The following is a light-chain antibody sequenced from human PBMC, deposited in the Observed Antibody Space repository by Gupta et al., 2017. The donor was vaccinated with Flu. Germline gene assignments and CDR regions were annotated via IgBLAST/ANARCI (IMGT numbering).Light chain of an antibody. CDR3: QQYGRSPPT. CDR1: QTISSNS. CDR2: GAS. Sequence: DRATLSCRASQTISSNSLAGDLKKPGQPPRLLIYGASSRATGIADRFSGSGSGTDFTLTISRLEPDDFAVYYCQQYGRSPPTFGQGTRVQI. V-gene: IGKV3-20*01. J-gene: IGKJ1*01.